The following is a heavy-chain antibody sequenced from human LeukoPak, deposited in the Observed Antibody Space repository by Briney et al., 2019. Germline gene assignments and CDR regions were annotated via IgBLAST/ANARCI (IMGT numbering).Heavy chain of an antibody. D-gene: IGHD3-22*01. Sequence: GGSTYHADSVKGRFTVSRDTSKNTLYLQMNSLRAEDTAVYYCAKDKGDYYDSSGYYGAIDYWGQGTLVTVSS. J-gene: IGHJ4*02. V-gene: IGHV3-23*01. CDR2: GGST. CDR3: AKDKGDYYDSSGYYGAIDY.